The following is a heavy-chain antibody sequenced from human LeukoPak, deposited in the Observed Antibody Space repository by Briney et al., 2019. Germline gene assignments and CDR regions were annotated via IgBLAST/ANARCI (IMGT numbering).Heavy chain of an antibody. CDR3: ARGYSSSWSDH. V-gene: IGHV3-21*01. D-gene: IGHD6-13*01. Sequence: GGSLRLSCAAPGFTFSSYSMNWVRQAPGKGLEWVSSISSSSSYIYYADSVKGRFTISRDNAKNTLYLQMNSLRAEDTAVYYCARGYSSSWSDHWSQGTLVTVSS. CDR2: ISSSSSYI. J-gene: IGHJ5*02. CDR1: GFTFSSYS.